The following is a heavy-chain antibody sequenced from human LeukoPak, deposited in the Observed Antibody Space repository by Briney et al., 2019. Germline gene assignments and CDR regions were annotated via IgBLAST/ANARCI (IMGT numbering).Heavy chain of an antibody. Sequence: GGSLRLSCAASGLVFSNYGMHWVRQAPGRGLEWVTFIRYDGNNKYYADSVKGRFTISRDNSKNTLYLQMNSLRAEDTAVYYCAKALKVAGGALDYWGQGTLVTVSS. J-gene: IGHJ4*02. D-gene: IGHD5-12*01. CDR2: IRYDGNNK. CDR1: GLVFSNYG. CDR3: AKALKVAGGALDY. V-gene: IGHV3-30*02.